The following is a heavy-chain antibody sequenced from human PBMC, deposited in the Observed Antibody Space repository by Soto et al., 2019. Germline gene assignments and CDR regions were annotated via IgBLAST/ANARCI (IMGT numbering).Heavy chain of an antibody. D-gene: IGHD5-12*01. V-gene: IGHV4-59*03. CDR3: LRANGHSVY. Sequence: SETLFLTCTVSGCSINNHYWSWIRQPPGKELEKIGYIYYTGSTNYNPSLERRVNLSVDTSKNRVSLNITSLTAADTAIYYWLRANGHSVYWGQGTLVTVSS. CDR2: IYYTGST. CDR1: GCSINNHY. J-gene: IGHJ4*02.